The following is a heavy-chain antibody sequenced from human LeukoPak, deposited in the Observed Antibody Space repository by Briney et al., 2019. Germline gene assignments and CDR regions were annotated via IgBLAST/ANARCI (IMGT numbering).Heavy chain of an antibody. D-gene: IGHD3-10*01. CDR1: GGTFSSYA. CDR3: ARDSPYYYGSGSYYYYMDV. J-gene: IGHJ6*03. Sequence: SVKVSCKASGGTFSSYAISWVRQAPGQGLEWMGGIIPIFGTANYAQKFQGRVTITADESTSTAYMELSSLRSEDTAVYYCARDSPYYYGSGSYYYYMDVWGKGTTVTISS. V-gene: IGHV1-69*13. CDR2: IIPIFGTA.